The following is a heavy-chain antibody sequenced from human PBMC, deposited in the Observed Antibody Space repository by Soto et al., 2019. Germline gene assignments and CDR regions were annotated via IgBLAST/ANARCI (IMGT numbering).Heavy chain of an antibody. V-gene: IGHV3-23*01. CDR3: AKDVETIFGVVIGPIDY. Sequence: GGSLRLSCAASGFTFSSYAMSWVRQAPGKGLEWVSAISGSGGSTYYADSVKGRFTISRDNSKNTLYLQMNSLRAEDTAVYYCAKDVETIFGVVIGPIDYWGQGTLVTVSS. CDR2: ISGSGGST. D-gene: IGHD3-3*01. CDR1: GFTFSSYA. J-gene: IGHJ4*02.